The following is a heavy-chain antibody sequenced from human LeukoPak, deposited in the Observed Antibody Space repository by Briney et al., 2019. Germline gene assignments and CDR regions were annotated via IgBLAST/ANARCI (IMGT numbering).Heavy chain of an antibody. V-gene: IGHV3-7*04. CDR2: IKQDGSEK. CDR3: ARVTAMDY. CDR1: GFIFSSYW. J-gene: IGHJ4*02. Sequence: GGSLGLSCAASGFIFSSYWMNWVRQAPGKGLEWVANIKQDGSEKYYLDSVKGRFTISRDNAKNSLYLQMNSLRAEDTAMYYCARVTAMDYWGQGTLVTVSS. D-gene: IGHD1-20*01.